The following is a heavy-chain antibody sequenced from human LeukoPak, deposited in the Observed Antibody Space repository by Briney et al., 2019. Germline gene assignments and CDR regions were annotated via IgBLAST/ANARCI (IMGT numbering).Heavy chain of an antibody. CDR2: IYSGGDT. J-gene: IGHJ4*02. CDR1: GVSVSSNY. V-gene: IGHV3-66*01. CDR3: TRGQGRGYYYNY. D-gene: IGHD3-22*01. Sequence: GGSLRLSFAVSGVSVSSNYMSWVRQAPGKRPAWVSVIYSGGDTYYTNSVKGRFIISRDNSKNTLYLNMNSLRGEDTAVYYCTRGQGRGYYYNYWGQGTLVTVSS.